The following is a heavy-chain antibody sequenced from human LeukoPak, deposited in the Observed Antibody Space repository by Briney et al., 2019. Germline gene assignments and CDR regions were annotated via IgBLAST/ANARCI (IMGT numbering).Heavy chain of an antibody. CDR3: ARARDGYSYGYDAFDI. Sequence: PGGSLRLSCAASGFTFSSYSMNWGRQAPGKGLEWVSYISSSSSTIYYADSVKGRFTISRDNAKNSLYLQMNSLRAEDTAVYYCARARDGYSYGYDAFDIWGQGTMVTVSS. J-gene: IGHJ3*02. CDR2: ISSSSSTI. CDR1: GFTFSSYS. D-gene: IGHD5-18*01. V-gene: IGHV3-48*01.